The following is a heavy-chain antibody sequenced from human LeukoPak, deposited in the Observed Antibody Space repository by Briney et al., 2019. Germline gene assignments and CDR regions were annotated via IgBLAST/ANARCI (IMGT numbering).Heavy chain of an antibody. CDR2: IKQDGSEK. J-gene: IGHJ4*02. V-gene: IGHV3-7*05. D-gene: IGHD3-10*01. CDR3: AKNLDASGSYFPDE. Sequence: GGSLRLSCAASGFSFNNYWMNWVRQAPGKGLEWVASIKQDGSEKYYVDSVKGRFTISRDNAKNSLSLQMNSLRAEDTAVYYCAKNLDASGSYFPDEWGQGTLVTVSS. CDR1: GFSFNNYW.